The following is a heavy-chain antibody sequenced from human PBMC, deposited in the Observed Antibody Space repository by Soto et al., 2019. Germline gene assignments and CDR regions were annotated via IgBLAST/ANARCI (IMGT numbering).Heavy chain of an antibody. CDR3: ARVLPLALFDY. V-gene: IGHV1-46*01. CDR2: INPSGGST. Sequence: GASVKVSCKASGYTFTGYYMHWVRQAPGQGLEWMGIINPSGGSTSYAQKFQGRVTMTRDTSTSTVYMELSSLRSEDTAVYYCARVLPLALFDYWGQGTLVTVSS. CDR1: GYTFTGYY. J-gene: IGHJ4*02.